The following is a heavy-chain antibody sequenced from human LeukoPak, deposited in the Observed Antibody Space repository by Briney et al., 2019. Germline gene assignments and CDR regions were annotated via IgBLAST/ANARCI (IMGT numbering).Heavy chain of an antibody. Sequence: GGSLRLSCAASGFTFSSYGMSWVRQAPGKGLEWVSAISGSGGSTYYADSVKGRFTISRDNSENTLYLQMNSLRAEDTAVYYCAKAGVARYYHYYMDVWGKGTTVTISS. CDR1: GFTFSSYG. CDR2: ISGSGGST. J-gene: IGHJ6*03. CDR3: AKAGVARYYHYYMDV. V-gene: IGHV3-23*01.